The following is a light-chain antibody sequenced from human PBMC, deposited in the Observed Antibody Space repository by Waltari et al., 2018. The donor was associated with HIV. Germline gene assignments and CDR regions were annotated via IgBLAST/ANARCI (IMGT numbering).Light chain of an antibody. J-gene: IGLJ2*01. CDR2: EVS. CDR3: CSYAGSSTPV. CDR1: SSDVGSYNL. V-gene: IGLV2-23*02. Sequence: QSALTQPASVSGSPGHSITLSCTGTSSDVGSYNLVSWYQQHPGKAPKLMIYEVSKRPSGVSNRFSGSKSGNTASLTISGLQAEDEADYYCCSYAGSSTPVFGGGTKLTVL.